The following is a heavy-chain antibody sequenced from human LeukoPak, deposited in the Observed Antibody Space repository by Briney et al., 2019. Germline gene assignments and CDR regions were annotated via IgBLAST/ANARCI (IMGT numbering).Heavy chain of an antibody. V-gene: IGHV4-30-4*07. CDR1: GGSISSGGYS. D-gene: IGHD6-13*01. J-gene: IGHJ3*02. Sequence: SETLSLTCAVSGGSISSGGYSWSWIRQPPGKGLEWIGYIYYSGSTYYNPSLKSRVTISVDTSKNQFYLKLSSVTAADTAVYYCARAAAGTEEAFDIWGQGTMVTVSS. CDR2: IYYSGST. CDR3: ARAAAGTEEAFDI.